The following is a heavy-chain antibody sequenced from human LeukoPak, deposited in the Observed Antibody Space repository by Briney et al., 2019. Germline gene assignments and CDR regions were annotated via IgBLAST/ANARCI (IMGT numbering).Heavy chain of an antibody. CDR3: ARDRPGTYYYDSSGYYSGAFDI. J-gene: IGHJ3*02. V-gene: IGHV1-18*01. CDR2: ISAYNGNT. D-gene: IGHD3-22*01. Sequence: VASVTVSCKASGYTFTSYGISWVRQAPGQGLEWMGWISAYNGNTNYAQKLQGRVTMTTDTSTSTAYMELRSLGSDDTAVYYCARDRPGTYYYDSSGYYSGAFDIWGQGTMVTVSS. CDR1: GYTFTSYG.